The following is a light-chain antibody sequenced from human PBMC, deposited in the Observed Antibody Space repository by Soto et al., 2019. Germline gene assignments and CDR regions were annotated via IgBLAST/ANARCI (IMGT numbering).Light chain of an antibody. J-gene: IGKJ5*01. CDR1: QSISGY. CDR2: DAS. Sequence: DIKMTHSPSTLSASVGDRVTITCRSSQSISGYLAWYQQKPGKAPKLLIYDASSLESGVPSRFSGSASGTEFTLTISSLQPDDFATYYCQQYINYPITFGQGTRLEIK. V-gene: IGKV1-5*01. CDR3: QQYINYPIT.